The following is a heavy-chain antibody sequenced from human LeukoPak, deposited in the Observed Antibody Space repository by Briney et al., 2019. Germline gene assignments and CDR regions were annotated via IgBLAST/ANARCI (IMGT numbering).Heavy chain of an antibody. V-gene: IGHV3-23*01. CDR3: ATRMVGATTYFNY. CDR2: ISGSGAGT. CDR1: GLTFSSYA. D-gene: IGHD1-26*01. Sequence: PGGSLRLSCAASGLTFSSYAVSWVRQAPGKGLEWVSGISGSGAGTYYADSVKGRFTISRDNSKNTLYLQMNSLRAEDTAVYYCATRMVGATTYFNYWGQETLVTVSS. J-gene: IGHJ4*02.